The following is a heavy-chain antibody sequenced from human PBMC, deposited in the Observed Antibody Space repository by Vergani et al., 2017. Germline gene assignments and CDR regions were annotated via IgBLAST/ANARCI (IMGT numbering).Heavy chain of an antibody. J-gene: IGHJ4*02. CDR1: GFTFDDYA. Sequence: EVQLVESGGGVVQPGGSLRLSCAASGFTFDDYAMHWVRQAPGKGLEWVSLISGDGGSTYYADSVKGRFTISRDNSKNSLYLQMNSLRTEDTALYYCAKDVSYGSGIYSNFDYWGQGTLVTVSS. CDR2: ISGDGGST. D-gene: IGHD3-10*01. CDR3: AKDVSYGSGIYSNFDY. V-gene: IGHV3-43*02.